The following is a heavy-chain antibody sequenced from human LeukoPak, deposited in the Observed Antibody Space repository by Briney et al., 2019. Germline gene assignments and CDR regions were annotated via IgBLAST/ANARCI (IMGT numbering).Heavy chain of an antibody. V-gene: IGHV3-7*01. CDR1: GFTFSSYW. D-gene: IGHD3-3*01. CDR2: IKQDGSEK. Sequence: GGSLRLSCAASGFTFSSYWMSWFRQAPGKGLEWVANIKQDGSEKYYVDSVKGRFTISRDNAKNSLYLQMNSLRAEDTAVYYCARGTNDFWSGYWDYWGQGTLVTVSS. CDR3: ARGTNDFWSGYWDY. J-gene: IGHJ4*02.